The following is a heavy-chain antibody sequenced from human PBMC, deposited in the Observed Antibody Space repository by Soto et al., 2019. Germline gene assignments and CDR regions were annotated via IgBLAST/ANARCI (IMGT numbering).Heavy chain of an antibody. J-gene: IGHJ4*02. D-gene: IGHD4-17*01. Sequence: SGPTLVNPTQTLTLTGTFSGFSLSTSGMCVSWIRQPPGKALEWLALIDWDDDKYYSTSLKTRLTISKDTSKNQVVLTMTNMDPVDTATYYCARNYGDYAPYYFDYWGQGTLVTVSS. V-gene: IGHV2-70*01. CDR1: GFSLSTSGMC. CDR3: ARNYGDYAPYYFDY. CDR2: IDWDDDK.